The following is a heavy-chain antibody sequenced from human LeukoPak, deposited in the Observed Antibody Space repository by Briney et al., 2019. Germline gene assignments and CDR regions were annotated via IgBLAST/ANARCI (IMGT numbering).Heavy chain of an antibody. J-gene: IGHJ4*02. Sequence: PSETLSLTCAVYGGSFSGYYWSWIRQPPGKGLEWIGEINHSGSTNYNPSLKSRVTISVDTSKNQFSLKLSSVTAADTAVYYCARGSTYGSGIFDYWAREPWSPSPQ. V-gene: IGHV4-34*01. D-gene: IGHD3-10*01. CDR2: INHSGST. CDR1: GGSFSGYY. CDR3: ARGSTYGSGIFDY.